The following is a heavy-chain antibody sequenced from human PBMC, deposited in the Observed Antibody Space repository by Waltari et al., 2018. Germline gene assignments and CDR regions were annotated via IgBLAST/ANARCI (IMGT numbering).Heavy chain of an antibody. D-gene: IGHD6-19*01. Sequence: QVQLQESGPGLVKPSQTLSLTCTVSGGSIRSGSYYWSWIRQPAGKGLEWIGRIYTSGSTNYNPSLKSRVTISVDTSKNQFSLKLSSVTAADTAVYYCAREGSGWYWYFDLWGRGTLVTVSS. V-gene: IGHV4-61*02. CDR3: AREGSGWYWYFDL. CDR2: IYTSGST. J-gene: IGHJ2*01. CDR1: GGSIRSGSYY.